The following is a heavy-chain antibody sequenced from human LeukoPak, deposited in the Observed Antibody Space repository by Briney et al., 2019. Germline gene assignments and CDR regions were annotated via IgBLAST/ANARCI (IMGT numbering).Heavy chain of an antibody. J-gene: IGHJ4*02. CDR3: ARQEPRGYFDY. D-gene: IGHD1-14*01. CDR2: ISPGDSDT. Sequence: GESLKISCKSSGYTFTGYWIGWVRQMPGKGLEWMGIISPGDSDTRYSPSFQGQVTMSADKSINTAYLQWGSLKASDTAMYYCARQEPRGYFDYWGQGTLVTVSS. V-gene: IGHV5-51*01. CDR1: GYTFTGYW.